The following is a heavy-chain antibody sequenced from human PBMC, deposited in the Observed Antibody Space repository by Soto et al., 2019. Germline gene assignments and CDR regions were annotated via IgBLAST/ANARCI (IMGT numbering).Heavy chain of an antibody. CDR1: GFTFSSDS. Sequence: GGSLRLSCAASGFTFSSDSMNWARQAQGKGLEWVSYISSSSSTIYYADSVKGRFTISRDNAKNSLYLQMNSLRDEDTAVYYCASWYYYGSGSYYNVRSYGMDVWGQGTTVTVSS. V-gene: IGHV3-48*02. CDR2: ISSSSSTI. J-gene: IGHJ6*02. CDR3: ASWYYYGSGSYYNVRSYGMDV. D-gene: IGHD3-10*01.